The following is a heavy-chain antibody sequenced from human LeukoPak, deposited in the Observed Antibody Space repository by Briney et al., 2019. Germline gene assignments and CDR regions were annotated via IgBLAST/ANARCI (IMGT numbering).Heavy chain of an antibody. Sequence: GASVKVSCKASGGTFSSYTISWVRQAPGQGLEWMGRIIPILGIANYAQKFQGRVTITADKSTSTAYMELSSLRSEDTAVYYCARGRHGTAMVYFDYWGQGTLVTVSS. CDR2: IIPILGIA. V-gene: IGHV1-69*02. J-gene: IGHJ4*01. CDR3: ARGRHGTAMVYFDY. D-gene: IGHD5-18*01. CDR1: GGTFSSYT.